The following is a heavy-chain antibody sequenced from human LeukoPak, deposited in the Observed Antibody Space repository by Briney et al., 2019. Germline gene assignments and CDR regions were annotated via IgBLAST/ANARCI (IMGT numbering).Heavy chain of an antibody. CDR3: ARDSYCSSTSCYVDY. CDR2: ISSSSGFM. CDR1: GFTFSRYS. Sequence: MTGGSLRLSCAASGFTFSRYSMNWVRQAPGKGLEWVSSISSSSGFMYYADSVKGRFTISRDNAKNSLYLQMNSLRAEDTAVYYCARDSYCSSTSCYVDYWGQGTLVTVSS. V-gene: IGHV3-21*01. D-gene: IGHD2-2*01. J-gene: IGHJ4*02.